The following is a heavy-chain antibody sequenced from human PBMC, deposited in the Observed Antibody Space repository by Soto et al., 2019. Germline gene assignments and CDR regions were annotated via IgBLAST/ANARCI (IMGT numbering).Heavy chain of an antibody. V-gene: IGHV4-34*01. CDR3: ARYGGTSIWYFDI. Sequence: QVQLQQWGAGLLKPSETLSLTCTVYGASFAGYYWTWLRQSPGKGLEWIGEVSHSGIAKYNPSLGSRVTFSLDTSNNQFSLDLTSVTAADTAVYYCARYGGTSIWYFDIWGRGTLVSVSS. CDR2: VSHSGIA. D-gene: IGHD2-15*01. J-gene: IGHJ2*01. CDR1: GASFAGYY.